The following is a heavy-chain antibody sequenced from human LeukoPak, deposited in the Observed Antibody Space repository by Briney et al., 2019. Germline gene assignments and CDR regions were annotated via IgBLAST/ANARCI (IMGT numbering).Heavy chain of an antibody. D-gene: IGHD3-22*01. CDR3: AKGSGYYPEGSDY. J-gene: IGHJ4*02. CDR1: GFTSSSYA. Sequence: GGSLRLSCAASGFTSSSYAMSWVRQAPGKGLEWVSAISGSGGSTYSADSVKGRFTISRDNSKNTLYLQMNSLRAEDTAVYYCAKGSGYYPEGSDYWGQGTLVTVSS. V-gene: IGHV3-23*01. CDR2: ISGSGGST.